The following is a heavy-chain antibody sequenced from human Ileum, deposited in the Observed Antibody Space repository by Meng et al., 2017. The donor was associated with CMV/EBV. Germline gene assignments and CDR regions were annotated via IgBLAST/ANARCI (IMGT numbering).Heavy chain of an antibody. Sequence: ACGGTFSSYPISWVRQAPGQGLEWMGRIIPILGIANYAQKFQGRVTITADKSTSTAYMELSSLRSEDTAVYYCATDTMVRGVYGHYWGQGTLVTVSS. D-gene: IGHD3-10*01. CDR2: IIPILGIA. CDR1: GGTFSSYP. CDR3: ATDTMVRGVYGHY. V-gene: IGHV1-69*02. J-gene: IGHJ4*02.